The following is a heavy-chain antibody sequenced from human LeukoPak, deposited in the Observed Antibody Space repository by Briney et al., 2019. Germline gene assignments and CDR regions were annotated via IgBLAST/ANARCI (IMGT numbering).Heavy chain of an antibody. V-gene: IGHV4-4*07. CDR3: ARDRYGSGSYYKSWFDP. D-gene: IGHD3-10*01. CDR1: GGSISSYY. Sequence: SETLSLTCTVSGGSISSYYWSWIRQPAGRGLEWIGRIYTSGSTNYNPSLKSRVTMSVDTSKNQFSLKLSSVTAADTAVYYCARDRYGSGSYYKSWFDPWGQGTLVTVSS. J-gene: IGHJ5*02. CDR2: IYTSGST.